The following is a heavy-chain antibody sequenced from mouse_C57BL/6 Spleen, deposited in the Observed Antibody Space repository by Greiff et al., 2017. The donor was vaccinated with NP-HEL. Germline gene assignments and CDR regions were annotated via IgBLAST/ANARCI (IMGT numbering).Heavy chain of an antibody. J-gene: IGHJ3*01. CDR3: ARDSHYYYGSSSWFAC. Sequence: EVQGVESGGGLVKPGGSLKLSCAASGFTFSDYGMHWVRQAPEKGLEWVAYISSGSSTIYYADTVTGRFTLSRDNAKNTLFLQMTSLRSEDTAMYYCARDSHYYYGSSSWFACWGQGTLVTVSA. CDR1: GFTFSDYG. CDR2: ISSGSSTI. D-gene: IGHD1-1*01. V-gene: IGHV5-17*01.